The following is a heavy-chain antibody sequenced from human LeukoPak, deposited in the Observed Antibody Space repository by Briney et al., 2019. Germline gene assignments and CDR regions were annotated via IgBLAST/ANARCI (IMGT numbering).Heavy chain of an antibody. CDR2: IYTSGST. Sequence: SETLSLTCTVTGASISSGSCYWSWIRQPAGKGLEWIGRIYTSGSTTYNPSLKSRVTISVDTSKNQFSLKLSSVTATDTAVYYCARDFCSSTSCYTLEAFDYWGQGTLVTVSS. D-gene: IGHD2-2*02. J-gene: IGHJ4*02. CDR1: GASISSGSCY. V-gene: IGHV4-61*02. CDR3: ARDFCSSTSCYTLEAFDY.